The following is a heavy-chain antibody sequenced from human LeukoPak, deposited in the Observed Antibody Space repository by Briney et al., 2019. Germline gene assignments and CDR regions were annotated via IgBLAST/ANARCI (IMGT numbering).Heavy chain of an antibody. V-gene: IGHV4-4*02. CDR3: ARESGAFSPFGF. Sequence: SGTLSLTCAVSGGSILSTNWWSWARPPPGKGLEWIGEVHLSGASNYNPPLKSRVSMSIDKSRNHLSLELTSVTAADTAIYYCARESGAFSPFGFWGQGTLVTVSS. J-gene: IGHJ4*02. D-gene: IGHD1-26*01. CDR1: GGSILSTNW. CDR2: VHLSGAS.